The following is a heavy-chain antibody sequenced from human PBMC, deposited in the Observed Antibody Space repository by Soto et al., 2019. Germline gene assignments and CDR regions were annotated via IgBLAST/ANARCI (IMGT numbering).Heavy chain of an antibody. D-gene: IGHD6-13*01. V-gene: IGHV4-4*07. J-gene: IGHJ5*02. CDR1: GGSISNYY. Sequence: SETLSLTCTVSGGSISNYYWSWIRQSAEKRLEWIGRVSSTGSSYYNPSPKSRVTISVDTSKNQVSLNLTSVTAADTAVYYCARGVPAAGTDWFDPWGQGTLVTVSS. CDR2: VSSTGSS. CDR3: ARGVPAAGTDWFDP.